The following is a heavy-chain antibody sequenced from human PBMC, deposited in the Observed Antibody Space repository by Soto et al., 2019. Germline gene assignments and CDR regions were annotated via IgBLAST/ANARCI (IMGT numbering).Heavy chain of an antibody. CDR1: GGTFSSYA. CDR3: ARGHLSYGSWFDP. J-gene: IGHJ5*02. CDR2: IIPIFGTA. D-gene: IGHD1-26*01. Sequence: QVQLVQSGADVKKPGSSVKVSCKASGGTFSSYAISWVRQSPGQGLEWMGGIIPIFGTANYAQKFQGRVTITADESTSTDYMELSSLRYEDTAVYYWARGHLSYGSWFDPWAKGTLVTFSS. V-gene: IGHV1-69*12.